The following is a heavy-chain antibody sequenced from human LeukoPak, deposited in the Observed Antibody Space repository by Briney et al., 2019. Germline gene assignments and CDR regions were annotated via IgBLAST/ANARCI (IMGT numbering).Heavy chain of an antibody. CDR3: ARDGPPWRFLRY. D-gene: IGHD3-3*01. CDR1: GGTFSSYA. V-gene: IGHV1-69*13. J-gene: IGHJ4*02. CDR2: IIPIFGTA. Sequence: GASVKVSCKASGGTFSSYAISWVRQAPGQGLEWLGGIIPIFGTANYAQKFQGRVTITADESTSTAYMELSSLRSEDTAVYYCARDGPPWRFLRYWGQGTLVTVSS.